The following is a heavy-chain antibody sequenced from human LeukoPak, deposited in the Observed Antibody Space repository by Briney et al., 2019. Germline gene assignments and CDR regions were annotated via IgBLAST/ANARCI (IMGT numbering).Heavy chain of an antibody. Sequence: ASVKVSCKASGYTFTSYDINWVRQATGQGLEWMGWMNPNSGNTGYAQKFQGRVTITRNTSISTAYMELSSLRSEDTAVYYCARETYDFWSGFDYWGQGTLVTVSS. CDR3: ARETYDFWSGFDY. CDR2: MNPNSGNT. J-gene: IGHJ4*02. CDR1: GYTFTSYD. V-gene: IGHV1-8*01. D-gene: IGHD3-3*01.